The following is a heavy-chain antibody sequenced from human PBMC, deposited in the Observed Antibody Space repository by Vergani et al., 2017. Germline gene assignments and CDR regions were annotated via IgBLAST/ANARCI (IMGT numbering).Heavy chain of an antibody. CDR1: GFTFSACP. CDR3: ARMGGYDEGDAFRIGYFDS. J-gene: IGHJ4*02. Sequence: QLVESGGGWVQPGGSLRLSCAASGFTFSACPMTWVRQAPGKGLEWVSAISARYPSTYYADSVKGRFTISRDNSKNMLYLQMNSLRAEDTAVYYCARMGGYDEGDAFRIGYFDSWGPGILVTVSS. V-gene: IGHV3-23*04. D-gene: IGHD3-22*01. CDR2: ISARYPST.